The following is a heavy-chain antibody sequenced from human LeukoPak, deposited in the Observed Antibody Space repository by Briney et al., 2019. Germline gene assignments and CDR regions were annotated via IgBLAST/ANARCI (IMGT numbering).Heavy chain of an antibody. D-gene: IGHD3-10*01. CDR3: ARVNLRWRGWFRELLFTDWLDP. V-gene: IGHV4-34*01. CDR2: INHSGST. CDR1: GGSFSGYY. Sequence: SETLSLTCAVYGGSFSGYYWSWIRQPPGKGLEWIGEINHSGSTNYNPSLKSRVTISVDTSKNQFSLKLSSVTAADTAVYYCARVNLRWRGWFRELLFTDWLDPWGQGTLVTVSS. J-gene: IGHJ5*02.